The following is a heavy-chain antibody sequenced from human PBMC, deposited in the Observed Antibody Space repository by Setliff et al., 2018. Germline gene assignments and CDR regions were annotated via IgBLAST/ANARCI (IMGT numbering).Heavy chain of an antibody. D-gene: IGHD3-3*01. Sequence: RASVKVSCKASGYTFTSYDINWVRQATGQGLEWMGWMNPNSGNTGYAQKFQGRVTMTRNTSISTAYMELSSLRSEDTAVYYCAKDPTSRYYNFWSGYFTDDYYYYYGMDVWGQGTTVTVPS. CDR3: AKDPTSRYYNFWSGYFTDDYYYYYGMDV. CDR2: MNPNSGNT. V-gene: IGHV1-8*01. J-gene: IGHJ6*02. CDR1: GYTFTSYD.